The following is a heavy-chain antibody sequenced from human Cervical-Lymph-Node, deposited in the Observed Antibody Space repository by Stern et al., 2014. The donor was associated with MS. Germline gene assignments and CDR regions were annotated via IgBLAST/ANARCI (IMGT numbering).Heavy chain of an antibody. J-gene: IGHJ6*02. CDR2: IYIDGST. CDR1: GFTVSNKY. Sequence: EVQLVESGGGLVQPGGSLRLSCAASGFTVSNKYMTWVRQAPGKGLEWVSVIYIDGSTYYADSVKGRFTISRDNSKNTVFLQMNSLRAEDTAVYYCAREGYDLWNMARGMDLWGQGTTVTVSS. D-gene: IGHD3-3*01. CDR3: AREGYDLWNMARGMDL. V-gene: IGHV3-66*01.